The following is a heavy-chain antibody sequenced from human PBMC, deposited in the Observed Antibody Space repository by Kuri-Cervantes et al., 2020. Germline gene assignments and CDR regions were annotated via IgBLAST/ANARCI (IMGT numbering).Heavy chain of an antibody. D-gene: IGHD3-10*01. CDR2: ISWNSGSI. Sequence: SLKISCAASGFTFDDYAMHWVRQAPGKGLEWVSGISWNSGSIGYAGSVKGRFTISRDNSKNTLYLQMSSLRAEDTAVYYCAKGVLWFGDRIGFDPWGQGTLVTVSS. J-gene: IGHJ5*02. V-gene: IGHV3-9*01. CDR3: AKGVLWFGDRIGFDP. CDR1: GFTFDDYA.